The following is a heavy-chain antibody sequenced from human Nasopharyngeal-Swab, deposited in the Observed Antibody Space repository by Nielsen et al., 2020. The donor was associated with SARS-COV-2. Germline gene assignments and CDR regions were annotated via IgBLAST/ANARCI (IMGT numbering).Heavy chain of an antibody. CDR3: ARQSDYYYYGMDV. CDR1: GGSISNYY. Sequence: SETLSLTCSVSGGSISNYYWSWIRQPPGKGLQWIGYIYYSGSTNYNPSLKSRATISVDTSKNQFSLKLSSVTAADTAVYYCARQSDYYYYGMDVWGQGTTVTVSS. J-gene: IGHJ6*02. CDR2: IYYSGST. V-gene: IGHV4-59*08.